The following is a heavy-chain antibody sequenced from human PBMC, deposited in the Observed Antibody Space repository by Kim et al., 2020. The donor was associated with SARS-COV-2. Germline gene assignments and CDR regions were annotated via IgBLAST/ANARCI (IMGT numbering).Heavy chain of an antibody. CDR3: ARGAKGVVHWFDP. CDR2: INHSGST. V-gene: IGHV4-34*01. Sequence: SETLSLTCAVYGGSFSGYYWSWIRQPPGKGLEWIGEINHSGSTNYNPSLKSRVTISVDTSKNQFSLKLSSVTAADTAVYYCARGAKGVVHWFDPWGQGTLVTVSS. CDR1: GGSFSGYY. J-gene: IGHJ5*02.